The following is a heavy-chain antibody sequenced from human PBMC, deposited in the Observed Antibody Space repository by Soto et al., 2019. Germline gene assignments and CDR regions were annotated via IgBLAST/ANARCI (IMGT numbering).Heavy chain of an antibody. CDR1: GGSISSGDYY. V-gene: IGHV4-30-4*01. Sequence: SETLSLTCTVSGGSISSGDYYWSWIRQPPGKGLEWIGYIYYSGSTYYNPSLKSRVTISVDTSKNQFSLKLSSVTAADTAVYYCARDAYSSSSSLPNYGMDVWGQGTTVTVSS. D-gene: IGHD6-6*01. J-gene: IGHJ6*02. CDR2: IYYSGST. CDR3: ARDAYSSSSSLPNYGMDV.